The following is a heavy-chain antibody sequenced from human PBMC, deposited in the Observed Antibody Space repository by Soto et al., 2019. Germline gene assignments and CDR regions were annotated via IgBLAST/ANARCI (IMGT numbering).Heavy chain of an antibody. D-gene: IGHD6-25*01. CDR3: VRDASSGYRGWWDP. V-gene: IGHV1-18*01. CDR1: GYTFTSYG. Sequence: QVQMVQSGNEVKKPGASVMVSCKTSGYTFTSYGVSWVRQAPGQGLEWIELISPYNGDTLYARKFQGRVTVTADTATDTVYMELRSLTSDDTAVYYCVRDASSGYRGWWDPWGQGTLVTVSS. CDR2: ISPYNGDT. J-gene: IGHJ5*02.